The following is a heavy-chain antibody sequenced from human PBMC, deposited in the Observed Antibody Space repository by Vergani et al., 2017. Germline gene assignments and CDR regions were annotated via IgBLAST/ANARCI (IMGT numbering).Heavy chain of an antibody. J-gene: IGHJ6*03. D-gene: IGHD3-10*01. CDR3: ARGGRFESPSRNYYYYMYV. V-gene: IGHV3-30-3*01. Sequence: QVQLVESGGGVVQPGRSLRLSCAASGFTFSSYAMHWVRQAPGKGLEWVAVISYDGSNKYYADSVKGRFTISRDNSKNTLYLQMNSLRAEDTAVYYCARGGRFESPSRNYYYYMYVWGKGTTVTVSS. CDR2: ISYDGSNK. CDR1: GFTFSSYA.